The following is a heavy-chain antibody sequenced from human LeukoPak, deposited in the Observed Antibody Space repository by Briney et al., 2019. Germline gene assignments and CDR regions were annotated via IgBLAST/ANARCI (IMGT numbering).Heavy chain of an antibody. D-gene: IGHD6-13*01. J-gene: IGHJ4*02. Sequence: PGGSLRLSCAASGFTFINYGMHRVRQAPGKGLEWVAVISYDGTNKYYADSVKGRFTLSRDNSKNTLYLQMNSLRAEDTAVYYCARYAWSLGPAPGTPLFDYWGQGTLVTVSS. CDR3: ARYAWSLGPAPGTPLFDY. CDR1: GFTFINYG. V-gene: IGHV3-30*03. CDR2: ISYDGTNK.